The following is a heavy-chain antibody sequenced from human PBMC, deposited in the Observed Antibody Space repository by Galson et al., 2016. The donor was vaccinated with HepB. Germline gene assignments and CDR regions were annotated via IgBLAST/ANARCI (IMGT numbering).Heavy chain of an antibody. CDR2: INRDESST. J-gene: IGHJ6*02. CDR3: ARDPSYYSGMDV. V-gene: IGHV3-74*01. CDR1: GFTFSSYY. Sequence: SLRLSCAASGFTFSSYYMHWVRQASGKGLVWVSRINRDESSTSYADYVKGRFTIPRDIAKNTLYLQMNSLRAEDTAVYYCARDPSYYSGMDVWGQGTTVTVSS.